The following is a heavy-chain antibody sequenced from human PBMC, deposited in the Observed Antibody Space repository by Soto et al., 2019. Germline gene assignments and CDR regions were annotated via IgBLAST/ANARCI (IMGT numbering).Heavy chain of an antibody. V-gene: IGHV4-39*01. D-gene: IGHD3-22*01. CDR2: IYYSGST. J-gene: IGHJ4*02. CDR1: GGSISSSSYY. CDR3: ARSITMIVVFDY. Sequence: ASETLSLTCTVSGGSISSSSYYWGWIRQPPGKGLEWIGSIYYSGSTYYNPSLKSRVTISVDTSKNQFSLKLSSVTAADTAVYYCARSITMIVVFDYWGQGTLVTVSS.